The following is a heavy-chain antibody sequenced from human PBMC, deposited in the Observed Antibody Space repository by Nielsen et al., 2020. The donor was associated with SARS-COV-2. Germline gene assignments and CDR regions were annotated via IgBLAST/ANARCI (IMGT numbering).Heavy chain of an antibody. J-gene: IGHJ4*02. CDR1: GGSISSGGYY. CDR2: IYYSGST. Sequence: SETLSLTCTVSGGSISSGGYYWSWIRQHPGKGLEWIGYIYYSGSTNYNPSLKSRVTISVDTSKNQFSLKLSSVTAADTAVYYCARFSRNYFDYWGQGTLVTVSS. V-gene: IGHV4-61*08. CDR3: ARFSRNYFDY. D-gene: IGHD3-3*02.